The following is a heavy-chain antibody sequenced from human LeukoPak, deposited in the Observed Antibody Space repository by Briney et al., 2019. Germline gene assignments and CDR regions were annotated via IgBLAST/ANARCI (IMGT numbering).Heavy chain of an antibody. V-gene: IGHV1-2*02. D-gene: IGHD2-2*01. Sequence: ASVKVSCKASGYTFTSYYMHWVRQAPGQGLEWMGWINPNSGGTNYAQKFQGRVTMTRDTSISTAYMELSRLRSDDTAVYYCARWVVVVPAAINAFDIWGQGTMVTVSS. CDR2: INPNSGGT. CDR3: ARWVVVVPAAINAFDI. CDR1: GYTFTSYY. J-gene: IGHJ3*02.